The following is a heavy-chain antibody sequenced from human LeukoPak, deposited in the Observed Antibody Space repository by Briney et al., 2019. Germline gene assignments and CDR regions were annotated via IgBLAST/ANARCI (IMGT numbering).Heavy chain of an antibody. D-gene: IGHD3-22*01. CDR2: ISLSSSSI. J-gene: IGHJ6*03. Sequence: GGSLRLSCAASGFTFSHYGMHWVRQAPGKGLEWVSYISLSSSSIYYADSLKGRFTISRDNAKNSLYLQMNSLRAEDTAVYYCAKAAAPYYYDSSAYYYYMDVWGKGTTVTISS. CDR3: AKAAAPYYYDSSAYYYYMDV. V-gene: IGHV3-48*01. CDR1: GFTFSHYG.